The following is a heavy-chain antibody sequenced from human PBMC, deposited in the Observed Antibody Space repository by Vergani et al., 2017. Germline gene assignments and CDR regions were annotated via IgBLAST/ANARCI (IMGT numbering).Heavy chain of an antibody. Sequence: QVQLVQSGAEVKKPGSSVKVSCKASGGTFSSYAISWVRQAPGEGLEWMGGIIPIFGIANYAQKFQGRVTITGDKSTSTAYMGLSSLRSEDMAVYYCARGRVVAGTGQYYQYGMDVWGQGTTVTVSS. CDR3: ARGRVVAGTGQYYQYGMDV. D-gene: IGHD2-15*01. CDR2: IIPIFGIA. CDR1: GGTFSSYA. V-gene: IGHV1-69*17. J-gene: IGHJ6*02.